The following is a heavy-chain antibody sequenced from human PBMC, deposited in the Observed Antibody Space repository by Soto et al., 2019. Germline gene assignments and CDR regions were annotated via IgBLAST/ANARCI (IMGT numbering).Heavy chain of an antibody. CDR2: ISGSGGSI. CDR3: AKDPRSGYHIYYFEY. J-gene: IGHJ4*02. CDR1: GFTFRSYA. Sequence: GGSLRLSCAASGFTFRSYAMSWVRQAPGKGLEWVSAISGSGGSIYYADSVKGRFTISRDNSNNTLYLQMSSLRAEDTAVYYCAKDPRSGYHIYYFEYWGQGPPVTSPQ. D-gene: IGHD3-3*01. V-gene: IGHV3-23*01.